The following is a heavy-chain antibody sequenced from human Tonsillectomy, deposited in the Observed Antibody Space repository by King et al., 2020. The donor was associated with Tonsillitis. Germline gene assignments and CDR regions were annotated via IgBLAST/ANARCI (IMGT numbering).Heavy chain of an antibody. J-gene: IGHJ3*02. D-gene: IGHD6-19*01. Sequence: QLVQSGAEVKKPGASVKVSCKASGYTFTGYSMHWVRQAPGQGLEWMGWINPNSGGTNYAQKFQGRVTMTRDTSISTAYMELSRLGSDDTAVYYCARVWVNSSGWYRAFDIWGQGTMVAVSS. CDR2: INPNSGGT. V-gene: IGHV1-2*02. CDR1: GYTFTGYS. CDR3: ARVWVNSSGWYRAFDI.